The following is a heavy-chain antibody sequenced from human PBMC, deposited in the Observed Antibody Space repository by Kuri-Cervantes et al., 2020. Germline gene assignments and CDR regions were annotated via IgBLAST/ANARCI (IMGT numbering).Heavy chain of an antibody. Sequence: ASVKVSCKASGYTFTSYGISWVRQAPGQGLEWMGWISAYNGNTNYAQKLQGRVTMTTDTSTSTAYMELRSLRSDDTAVYYCAREMGGLLWFGEVLPMGYYYYYGMDVWGQGTTVTVSS. CDR1: GYTFTSYG. CDR2: ISAYNGNT. D-gene: IGHD3-10*01. V-gene: IGHV1-18*01. CDR3: AREMGGLLWFGEVLPMGYYYYYGMDV. J-gene: IGHJ6*02.